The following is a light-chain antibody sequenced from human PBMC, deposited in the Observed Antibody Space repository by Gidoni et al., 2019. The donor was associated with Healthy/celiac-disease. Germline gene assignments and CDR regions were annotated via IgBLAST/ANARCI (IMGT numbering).Light chain of an antibody. Sequence: DMVMTQTPLSLPVTPGEPASISCRSSQSLLDSDDGNTYLDWYLQKPGQSPQLLIYTLSYLASGVPDRFSGSGSGTDFTLKISRVEAEDVGVYYCMQRIEFPSTFGQGTKLEIK. CDR1: QSLLDSDDGNTY. J-gene: IGKJ2*01. V-gene: IGKV2-40*01. CDR3: MQRIEFPST. CDR2: TLS.